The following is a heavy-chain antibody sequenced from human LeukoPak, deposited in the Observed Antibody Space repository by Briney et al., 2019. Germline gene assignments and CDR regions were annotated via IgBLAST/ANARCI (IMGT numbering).Heavy chain of an antibody. V-gene: IGHV4-59*01. CDR3: ARNYYGSGSPDY. CDR2: VYYSGST. D-gene: IGHD3-10*01. J-gene: IGHJ4*02. CDR1: GGSISSYY. Sequence: SETLSLTCTVSGGSISSYYWSWIRQPPGKGLEWIGYVYYSGSTNYNPSLKSRVTISVDTSKNQFSLKLSSVTAADTAVYYCARNYYGSGSPDYWGQGTLVTVSS.